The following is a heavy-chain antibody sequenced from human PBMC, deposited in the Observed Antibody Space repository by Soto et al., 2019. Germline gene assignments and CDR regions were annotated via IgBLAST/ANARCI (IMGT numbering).Heavy chain of an antibody. CDR2: TYSSGST. CDR3: AREDAARIERWFDA. V-gene: IGHV4-31*11. CDR1: GGSIIGASYS. Sequence: SETLSLTCAVSGGSIIGASYSWNWIRQSPGRGLEWIGHTYSSGSTYYNPSPKSRVSISVDTSNNQFSLKLTSVTAADTAVYFCAREDAARIERWFDAWGQGSLVTVSS. D-gene: IGHD6-6*01. J-gene: IGHJ5*02.